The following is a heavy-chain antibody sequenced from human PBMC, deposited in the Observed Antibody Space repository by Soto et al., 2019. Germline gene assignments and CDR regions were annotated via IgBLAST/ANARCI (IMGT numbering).Heavy chain of an antibody. CDR2: IWYDGSNK. J-gene: IGHJ6*02. V-gene: IGHV3-33*01. Sequence: GGSLRLSCAASGFTFSSYGMHWVRQGPGKGLEWVAVIWYDGSNKYYADSVKGRFTISRDNSKNTLYLQMNSLRAEDTAVYYCARDVYGGSYHYYYGMDVWGQGTTVTVSS. D-gene: IGHD2-8*02. CDR3: ARDVYGGSYHYYYGMDV. CDR1: GFTFSSYG.